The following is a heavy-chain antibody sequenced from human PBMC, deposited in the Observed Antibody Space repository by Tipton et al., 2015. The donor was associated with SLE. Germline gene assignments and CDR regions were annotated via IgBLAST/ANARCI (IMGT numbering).Heavy chain of an antibody. J-gene: IGHJ4*02. V-gene: IGHV4-31*03. D-gene: IGHD2-2*01. Sequence: TLSLTCTVSGESIISGAHYWSWIRQHPGKGLEWIGNIFYSGSTYYNPSLESRVTISVDRSQNQFSLRLTSMTAADTAVYYCARQSAVGPGADSWGQGTLVTVSS. CDR2: IFYSGST. CDR3: ARQSAVGPGADS. CDR1: GESIISGAHY.